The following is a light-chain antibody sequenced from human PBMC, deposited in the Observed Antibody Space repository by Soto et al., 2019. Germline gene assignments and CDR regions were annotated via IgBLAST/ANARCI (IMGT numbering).Light chain of an antibody. CDR1: QSVSSK. CDR2: GAS. CDR3: QQYNNWPLT. Sequence: ETVMTQSPVTLSVSPGERATLSCRASQSVSSKLAWYQQKPGQAPRLLIYGASTRATGIPDRFSGGGSGTEFTLTISSLQSEDFEVEYCQQYNNWPLTFGKGTKVEIK. V-gene: IGKV3-15*01. J-gene: IGKJ1*01.